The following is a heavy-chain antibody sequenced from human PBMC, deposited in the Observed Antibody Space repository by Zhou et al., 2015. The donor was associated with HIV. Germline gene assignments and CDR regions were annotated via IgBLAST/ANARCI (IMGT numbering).Heavy chain of an antibody. V-gene: IGHV3-30*18. CDR3: AKEAYNHGYFDY. J-gene: IGHJ4*02. CDR1: GFTFSTYG. CDR2: ILYDGNKT. Sequence: VQLVESGGGLVQPGGSLRLSCAASGFTFSTYGMHWVRQAPGKGLEWVAHILYDGNKTYYADSVKGRFTISRDNSKNTLYLRLNSLRTEDTAVYYCAKEAYNHGYFDYWGQGTLVTVSS. D-gene: IGHD1-1*01.